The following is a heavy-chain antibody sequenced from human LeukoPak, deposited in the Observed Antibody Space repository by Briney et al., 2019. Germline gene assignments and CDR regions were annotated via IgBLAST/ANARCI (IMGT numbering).Heavy chain of an antibody. CDR1: GFTFTNYA. V-gene: IGHV3-23*01. CDR2: TVGSRPDT. CDR3: TKAPLMSCTGAFCYPFDS. Sequence: HPGGSLRLSCAASGFTFTNYAMSWVRQTPGKGLEWVSATVGSRPDTYHADSVKGRFTVSRDNSRNTLYLQMNNLRIEDSAVYYCTKAPLMSCTGAFCYPFDSWGQGVLVTVPS. J-gene: IGHJ4*02. D-gene: IGHD2-8*02.